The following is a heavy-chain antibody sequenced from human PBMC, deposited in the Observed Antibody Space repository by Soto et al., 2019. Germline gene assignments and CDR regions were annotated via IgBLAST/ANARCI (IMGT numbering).Heavy chain of an antibody. D-gene: IGHD3-3*01. Sequence: GASVKVPCKASGYTFTSYAMHWVRQAPGQRLEWMGWINAGNGNTKYSQKFQGRVTITRDTSASTAYMELSSLISEDTAVYYCAREIITIFGVVTFGMDVWGQGTTVTVSS. CDR3: AREIITIFGVVTFGMDV. J-gene: IGHJ6*02. CDR1: GYTFTSYA. CDR2: INAGNGNT. V-gene: IGHV1-3*01.